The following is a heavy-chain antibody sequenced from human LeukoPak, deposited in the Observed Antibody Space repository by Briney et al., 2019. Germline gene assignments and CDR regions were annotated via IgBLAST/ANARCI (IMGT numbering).Heavy chain of an antibody. CDR2: IGVSSSSI. V-gene: IGHV3-48*01. Sequence: GGSLRLSCAASGFTFNIYSMNWVRQAPGKGLEWVSYIGVSSSSIFYADPVKGRFTISRDNAKNSVYLQVHSLRAEDTAVYYCARDRSRNFDFWGQGTLVTVSS. D-gene: IGHD1-14*01. CDR1: GFTFNIYS. CDR3: ARDRSRNFDF. J-gene: IGHJ4*02.